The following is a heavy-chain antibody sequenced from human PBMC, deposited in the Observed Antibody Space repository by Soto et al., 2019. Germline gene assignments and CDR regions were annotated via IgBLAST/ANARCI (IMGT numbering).Heavy chain of an antibody. J-gene: IGHJ6*02. Sequence: ASVKVSCKASGYTFTGYYMHWVRQAPGQGLEWMGWINPNSGGTNYAQKFQGRVTMTRDTSISTAYMELSRLRSDDTAVYYCARDDAPYSSSWYQVGYYYGMDVWGQGTTVTVSS. CDR1: GYTFTGYY. CDR2: INPNSGGT. D-gene: IGHD6-13*01. V-gene: IGHV1-2*02. CDR3: ARDDAPYSSSWYQVGYYYGMDV.